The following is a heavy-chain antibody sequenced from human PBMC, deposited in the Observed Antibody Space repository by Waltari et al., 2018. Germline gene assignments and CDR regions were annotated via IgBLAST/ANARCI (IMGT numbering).Heavy chain of an antibody. D-gene: IGHD3-3*01. CDR1: GASFNDYS. J-gene: IGHJ4*02. Sequence: QVHLQQWGAGLLKPSETLALTCAVYGASFNDYSWGWIRQAPGRGLEWIADIYHDGTVGYNPSLRSRVTISVDPAKNQFSLNVRSLTAADTAVYYCAKGGRALNTQFGVVFMRLFDSWGRGSLVTVSS. CDR3: AKGGRALNTQFGVVFMRLFDS. V-gene: IGHV4-34*01. CDR2: IYHDGTV.